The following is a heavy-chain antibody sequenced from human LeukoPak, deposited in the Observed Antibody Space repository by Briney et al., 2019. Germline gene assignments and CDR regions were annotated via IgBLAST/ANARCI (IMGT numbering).Heavy chain of an antibody. J-gene: IGHJ6*02. CDR3: ARFSYITIFGVVINGGMDV. CDR1: GFTFSSYW. V-gene: IGHV3-7*03. CDR2: IKQDGSEK. Sequence: QPGGSLRLSCAASGFTFSSYWMSWVRQAPGKGLEWVANIKQDGSEKYYVDSVKGRFTISRDNAKNSLYLQMNSLRAEDTAVYYCARFSYITIFGVVINGGMDVWGQGTTVTVSS. D-gene: IGHD3-3*01.